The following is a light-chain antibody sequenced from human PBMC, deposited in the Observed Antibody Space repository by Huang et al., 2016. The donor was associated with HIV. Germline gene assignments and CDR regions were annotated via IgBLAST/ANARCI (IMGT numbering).Light chain of an antibody. Sequence: EIVMKQSPATLSVSPGERATLSCRASQSVGTNLAWYQQKSGQSPRLLIYGASTRATGIPVRFSGSGSGTEFTLTISSLQSEDFAIYYCQQYYNWPPGYTFGQGTKLEIK. CDR2: GAS. J-gene: IGKJ2*01. CDR3: QQYYNWPPGYT. V-gene: IGKV3-15*01. CDR1: QSVGTN.